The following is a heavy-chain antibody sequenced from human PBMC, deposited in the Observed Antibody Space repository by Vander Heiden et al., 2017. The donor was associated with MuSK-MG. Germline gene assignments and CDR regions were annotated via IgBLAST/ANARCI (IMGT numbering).Heavy chain of an antibody. Sequence: EVQLLESGGGLVQPGGSLRPPRAASGSPFSSHAMSWVRQAPGKGLEWVSAISGSGGSTYYADSVKGRFTISRDNSKNTLYLQMNSLRAEDTAVYYCAKVTYYYDSSGYYPFDYWGQGTLVTVSS. V-gene: IGHV3-23*01. J-gene: IGHJ4*02. CDR3: AKVTYYYDSSGYYPFDY. CDR2: ISGSGGST. CDR1: GSPFSSHA. D-gene: IGHD3-22*01.